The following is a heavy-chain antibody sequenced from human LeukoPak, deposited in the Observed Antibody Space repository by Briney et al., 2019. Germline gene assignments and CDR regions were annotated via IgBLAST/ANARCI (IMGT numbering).Heavy chain of an antibody. J-gene: IGHJ4*02. CDR2: LSGSDGST. CDR1: GFDFSRYA. D-gene: IGHD6-19*01. CDR3: AKGGLAVAGAFDY. Sequence: GGSLRLSCAASGFDFSRYAMYWVRQAPGKGLEWVSALSGSDGSTYYADSVKGRFTISRDNSKNTLYLQMNSLRAEDTAVYYCAKGGLAVAGAFDYWGQGTLVTVSS. V-gene: IGHV3-23*01.